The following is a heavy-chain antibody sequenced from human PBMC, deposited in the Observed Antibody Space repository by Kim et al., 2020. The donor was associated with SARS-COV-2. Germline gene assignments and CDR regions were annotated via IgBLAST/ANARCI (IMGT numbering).Heavy chain of an antibody. CDR3: ARGTGRVYLPWFDP. J-gene: IGHJ5*02. CDR2: IGTAGDT. D-gene: IGHD1-20*01. V-gene: IGHV3-13*04. CDR1: GFTFSSYD. Sequence: GGSLRLSCAASGFTFSSYDMHWVRQATGKGLEWVSAIGTAGDTYYPGSVKGRFTISRENAKNSLYLQMNSLRAGDTAVYYCARGTGRVYLPWFDPWGQGTLVTVSS.